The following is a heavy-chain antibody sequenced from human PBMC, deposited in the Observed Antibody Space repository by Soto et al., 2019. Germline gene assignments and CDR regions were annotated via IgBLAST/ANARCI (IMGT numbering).Heavy chain of an antibody. CDR3: ARGPYYYGSGSYQNYYYGMDV. J-gene: IGHJ6*02. CDR2: INHSGST. CDR1: GGSFSGYY. Sequence: SETLSLTCAVYGGSFSGYYWSWIRQPPGKGLEWIGEINHSGSTNYNPSLKSRVTISVDTSKNQFSLKLSSVTAADTAVYYCARGPYYYGSGSYQNYYYGMDVWGQGTTVTVS. D-gene: IGHD3-10*01. V-gene: IGHV4-34*01.